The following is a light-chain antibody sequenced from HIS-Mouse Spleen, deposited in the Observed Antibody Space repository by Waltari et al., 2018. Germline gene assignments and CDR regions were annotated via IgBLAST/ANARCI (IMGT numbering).Light chain of an antibody. CDR2: EGS. V-gene: IGLV2-23*01. CDR1: SRHVAGYNL. J-gene: IGLJ2*01. CDR3: CSYAGSSTVV. Sequence: QSALTQPASVSGSPGQSITLPCPATSRHVAGYNLVPWYQQHTRKATKLMIYEGSKRPSGVSNRFSGSKSGNTASLTISGLQAEDEADYYCCSYAGSSTVVFGGGTKLTVL.